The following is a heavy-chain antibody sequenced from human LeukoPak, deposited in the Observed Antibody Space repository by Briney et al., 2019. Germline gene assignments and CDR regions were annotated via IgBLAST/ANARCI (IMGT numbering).Heavy chain of an antibody. J-gene: IGHJ4*02. V-gene: IGHV6-1*01. CDR3: ARGPTALGY. CDR2: TYYRSKWYN. Sequence: PSQTLSVTCAISGDSVSSNTAAWNWIRQSPSRGLEWLGRTYYRSKWYNEYAMFVKSRITINSDTSKNQFSLQLNSVTPEDTAVYYCARGPTALGYWGQGTLVTVSS. CDR1: GDSVSSNTAA.